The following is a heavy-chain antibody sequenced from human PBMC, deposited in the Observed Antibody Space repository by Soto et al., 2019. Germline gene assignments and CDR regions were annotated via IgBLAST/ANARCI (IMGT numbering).Heavy chain of an antibody. D-gene: IGHD3-22*01. CDR2: ISTNGGST. J-gene: IGHJ4*02. Sequence: GGSLRLSCSASGFTFSIYAMHWVRQAPGKGLEYVSSISTNGGSTDYADYVKGRFTISRDNSKNTVYLQMSSLRVEDTDVYYCVKGEYYYDSSGYYPFDYWGQGT. CDR3: VKGEYYYDSSGYYPFDY. V-gene: IGHV3-64D*06. CDR1: GFTFSIYA.